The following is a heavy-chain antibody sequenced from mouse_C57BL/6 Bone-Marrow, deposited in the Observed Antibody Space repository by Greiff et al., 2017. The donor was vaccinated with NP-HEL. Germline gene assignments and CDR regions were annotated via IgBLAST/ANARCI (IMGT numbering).Heavy chain of an antibody. CDR3: ARSITTGVARYWYFDV. J-gene: IGHJ1*03. Sequence: QVQLQQSGAELARPGASVKLSCKASGYTFTSYGISWVKQRTGQGLEWIGEIYPRSGNTYYNEKFKGKATLTAAPSSSPAYMELRSLTSEDSAVYFCARSITTGVARYWYFDVWGTGTTVTVSS. CDR2: IYPRSGNT. CDR1: GYTFTSYG. V-gene: IGHV1-81*01. D-gene: IGHD1-1*01.